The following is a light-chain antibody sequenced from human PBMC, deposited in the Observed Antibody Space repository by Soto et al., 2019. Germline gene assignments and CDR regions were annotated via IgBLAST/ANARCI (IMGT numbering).Light chain of an antibody. V-gene: IGKV3-20*01. CDR1: QSVSSSY. CDR3: QQYGSSPPYT. CDR2: GAS. J-gene: IGKJ2*01. Sequence: EIVLTQSPGTLSLSPGERAALSFRASQSVSSSYLAWYQQKPVQAPRLLIYGASSRATGIPDRFSGSGSGPYFTLTISRLEPEDFAVYYCQQYGSSPPYTFGQGTKLEIK.